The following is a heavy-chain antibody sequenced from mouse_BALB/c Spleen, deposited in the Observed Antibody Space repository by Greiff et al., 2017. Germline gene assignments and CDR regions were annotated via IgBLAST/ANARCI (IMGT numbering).Heavy chain of an antibody. Sequence: EVQLQQSGPELVKPGASVKISCKASGYSFTGYYMHWVKQSHVKSLEWIGRINPYNGATSYNQNFKDKASLTVDKSSSTAYMELHSLTSEDSAVYYCARRPYYAMDYWGQGTSVTVSS. V-gene: IGHV1-26*01. CDR3: ARRPYYAMDY. CDR1: GYSFTGYY. CDR2: INPYNGAT. J-gene: IGHJ4*01.